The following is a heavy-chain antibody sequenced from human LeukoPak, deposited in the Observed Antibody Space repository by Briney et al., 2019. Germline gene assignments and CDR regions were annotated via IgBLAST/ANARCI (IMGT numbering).Heavy chain of an antibody. D-gene: IGHD3-10*01. CDR3: ARTRYYYGSRSYGAPYYFDY. Sequence: SETLSLTCTVSGGSISSNSYYWGWLRQPPGTGLEWIGSIYYSGSTYYNPSLKNRLTISVDTSKNQFSLKLSSVTAADTAVYYCARTRYYYGSRSYGAPYYFDYWGQGTLVTVSS. CDR2: IYYSGST. V-gene: IGHV4-39*01. CDR1: GGSISSNSYY. J-gene: IGHJ4*02.